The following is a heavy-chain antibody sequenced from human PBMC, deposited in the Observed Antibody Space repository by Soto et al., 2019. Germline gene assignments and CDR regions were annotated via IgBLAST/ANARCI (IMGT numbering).Heavy chain of an antibody. Sequence: PSETLSLTCSVSGGSIGRYYWSWIRQSPGKGLEWIGYIYYSGSTNYNPSLKSRVTISVDTSKNQFSLKLSSVTAADTAVYYCGATYCSSTSCRYYYYMDVWGKGTTVTVSS. J-gene: IGHJ6*03. CDR1: GGSIGRYY. CDR3: GATYCSSTSCRYYYYMDV. D-gene: IGHD2-2*01. CDR2: IYYSGST. V-gene: IGHV4-59*08.